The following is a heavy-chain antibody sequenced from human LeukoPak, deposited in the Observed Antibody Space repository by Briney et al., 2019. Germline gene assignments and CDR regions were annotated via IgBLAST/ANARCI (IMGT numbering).Heavy chain of an antibody. Sequence: SETLSLTCTVSGGSISTYYWSWIRQPPGKGLEWIGYIYYSGSTNYNPPLKSRITISVDTSKNQFSLNLSSVTAADTAVYYCARGVDYYGVWGQGTLVTVSS. CDR1: GGSISTYY. V-gene: IGHV4-59*12. J-gene: IGHJ4*02. D-gene: IGHD3-10*01. CDR2: IYYSGST. CDR3: ARGVDYYGV.